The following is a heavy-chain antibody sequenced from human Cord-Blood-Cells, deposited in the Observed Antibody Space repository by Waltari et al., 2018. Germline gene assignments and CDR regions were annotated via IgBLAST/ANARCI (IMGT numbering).Heavy chain of an antibody. J-gene: IGHJ5*02. CDR3: AREATSAGPWGWFDP. Sequence: QVQLQESGPGLVKPSETLSLTCTVSGGSISSYYWSWIRQPPGKGLEWIGYIYYSGSTNYNPSLKSRVTISVDTSKNQFSLKLSSVTAADTAVYYCAREATSAGPWGWFDPWGQGTLVTV. D-gene: IGHD1-26*01. V-gene: IGHV4-59*01. CDR2: IYYSGST. CDR1: GGSISSYY.